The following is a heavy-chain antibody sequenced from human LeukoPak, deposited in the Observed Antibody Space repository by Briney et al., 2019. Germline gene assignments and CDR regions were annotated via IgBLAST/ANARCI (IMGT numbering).Heavy chain of an antibody. V-gene: IGHV4-34*01. CDR2: INHSGST. Sequence: LETLSLTCAVYGGSFSGYYWSWIRQPPGKGPEWIGEINHSGSTNYNPSLKSRVTISVDTPRNQFSLKLSSVTAADTAVYYCAREPNWGFDAFDIWGQGTMVTVSS. D-gene: IGHD7-27*01. CDR3: AREPNWGFDAFDI. CDR1: GGSFSGYY. J-gene: IGHJ3*02.